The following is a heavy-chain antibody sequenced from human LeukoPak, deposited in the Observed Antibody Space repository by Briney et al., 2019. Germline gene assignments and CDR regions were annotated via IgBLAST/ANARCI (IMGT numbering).Heavy chain of an antibody. CDR3: ATWARGLLYDYYYYGMDV. V-gene: IGHV1-24*01. CDR1: GYTLTELS. D-gene: IGHD3-3*01. CDR2: FDPEDGET. Sequence: ASVKVSCKVSGYTLTELSMHWVRQAPGKGLEWMGGFDPEDGETIYAQKFQGRVTMTEDTSTDTAYMELSSLRSEDTAVYYCATWARGLLYDYYYYGMDVWGQGTTVTVSS. J-gene: IGHJ6*02.